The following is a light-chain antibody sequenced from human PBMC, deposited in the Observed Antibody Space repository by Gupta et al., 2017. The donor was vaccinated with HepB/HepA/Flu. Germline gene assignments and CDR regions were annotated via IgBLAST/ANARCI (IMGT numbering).Light chain of an antibody. CDR2: GAS. CDR3: QQYGSSPWT. Sequence: EIVLTQSPGTLFLSQGDRATPTCRASHSVSSSYLAWYQQKPGQAPRLLIYGASSRATGIPDRFSGSGSGTDFTLTISRLEPEDFAVYYCQQYGSSPWTFGQGTKVEIK. CDR1: HSVSSSY. V-gene: IGKV3-20*01. J-gene: IGKJ1*01.